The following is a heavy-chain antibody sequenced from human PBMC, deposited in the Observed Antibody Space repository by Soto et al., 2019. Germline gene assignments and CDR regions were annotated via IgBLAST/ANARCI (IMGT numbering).Heavy chain of an antibody. CDR2: IYHTGSL. J-gene: IGHJ5*02. V-gene: IGHV4-4*02. D-gene: IGHD6-19*01. CDR3: ARVAGSGWYDA. CDR1: GGPISSSDW. Sequence: SETLSLTCAVSGGPISSSDWWSWVRQPPGKGLEWIGEIYHTGSLNYNPSFKSRVTLSVDKSKNQFSLKMTSLTAADTAVYYCARVAGSGWYDAWGQGTLVTVSS.